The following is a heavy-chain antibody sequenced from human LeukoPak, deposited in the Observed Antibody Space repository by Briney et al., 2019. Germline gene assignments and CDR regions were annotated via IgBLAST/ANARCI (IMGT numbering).Heavy chain of an antibody. CDR1: GGSISSYY. CDR2: IYHSGST. J-gene: IGHJ3*02. Sequence: PSETLSLTCTVSGGSISSYYWSWIRQPAGKGLEWIGSIYHSGSTYYNPSLKSRVTVSVDTSKNQFSLKLSSVTAADTAVYYCARAHDYGKNDAFDIWGQGTMVTVSS. CDR3: ARAHDYGKNDAFDI. D-gene: IGHD4-17*01. V-gene: IGHV4-4*07.